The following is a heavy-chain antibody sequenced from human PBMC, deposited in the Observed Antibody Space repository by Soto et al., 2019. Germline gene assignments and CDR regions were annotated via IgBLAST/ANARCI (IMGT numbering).Heavy chain of an antibody. CDR3: ARVLYGSGSYYNDY. CDR2: ITSSSSTI. Sequence: GGSLRLSCAASGFAFSTYSMNWVRQAPGKGLEWVSYITSSSSTIYYADSVKGRFTISRDNAKNSLYLQMNSLRAEDTAVYYCARVLYGSGSYYNDYWGRGTLVTVSS. D-gene: IGHD3-10*01. CDR1: GFAFSTYS. J-gene: IGHJ4*02. V-gene: IGHV3-48*01.